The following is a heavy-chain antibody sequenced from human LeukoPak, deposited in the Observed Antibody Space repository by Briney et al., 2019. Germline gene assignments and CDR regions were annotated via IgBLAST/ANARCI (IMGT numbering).Heavy chain of an antibody. D-gene: IGHD2-2*01. V-gene: IGHV1-18*01. J-gene: IGHJ3*02. CDR2: ISAYNGNT. CDR1: GYTFTSYG. CDR3: ARGAVSGVVVVPAATGVHYAFDI. Sequence: ASVKVSCKASGYTFTSYGISWVRQAPGQGLEWMGWISAYNGNTNYAQKLQGRVTMTTDTSTSTAHMELRNLRSDDTAVYYCARGAVSGVVVVPAATGVHYAFDIWGQGTMVTVSS.